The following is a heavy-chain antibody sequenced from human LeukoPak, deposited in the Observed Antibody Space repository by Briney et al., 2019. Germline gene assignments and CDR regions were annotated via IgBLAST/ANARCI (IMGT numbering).Heavy chain of an antibody. D-gene: IGHD3-16*02. V-gene: IGHV3-15*01. J-gene: IGHJ4*02. Sequence: GGSLRLSCAASGLIFSNCWMTWVRQAPGKGLEWVGRIKSEVDGATRDYAAPVRGRFTLSRDDSRNTLYLQMDSLKTEDTAFYYCTTDIPFTSGGAIAYWGQGTLVTVSS. CDR3: TTDIPFTSGGAIAY. CDR1: GLIFSNCW. CDR2: IKSEVDGATR.